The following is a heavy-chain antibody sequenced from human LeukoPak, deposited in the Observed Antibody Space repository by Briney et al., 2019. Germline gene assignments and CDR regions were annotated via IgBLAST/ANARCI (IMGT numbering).Heavy chain of an antibody. CDR2: ISSSGSTI. V-gene: IGHV3-11*04. Sequence: GGSLGLSGAASGFTCSDYYMSWIRQAPGKGLEWVSYISSSGSTIYYADSVKGRFTISRDNAKNSLYLQMNSLRAEDTAVYYCARDLGSSWYGDAFDIWGQGTMVTVSS. CDR3: ARDLGSSWYGDAFDI. J-gene: IGHJ3*02. CDR1: GFTCSDYY. D-gene: IGHD6-13*01.